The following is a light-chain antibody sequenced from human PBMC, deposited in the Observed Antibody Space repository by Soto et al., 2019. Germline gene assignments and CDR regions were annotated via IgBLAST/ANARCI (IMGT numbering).Light chain of an antibody. V-gene: IGLV2-14*03. CDR1: SSDIGGYNF. J-gene: IGLJ2*01. CDR2: DVN. CDR3: TSWNTSTTMI. Sequence: QSVLTQPASVSGSPGQSITISCTGTSSDIGGYNFVSWYQQHPGKAPKLMLYDVNIRPSGVSNRFSGSKSGNTASLTISGLQAADEADYYCTSWNTSTTMIFGGGTKLTVL.